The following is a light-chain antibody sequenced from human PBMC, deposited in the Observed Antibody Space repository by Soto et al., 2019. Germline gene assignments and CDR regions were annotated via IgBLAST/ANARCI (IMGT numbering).Light chain of an antibody. Sequence: QSVLTQPPSVSGAPGQRVIISCTGSSSNIGAGYDVHWYQQLPRPATKLLIYGDNNRPSGVPDRFSGSKSGTSASPAITGLPAEEEADYYCQSYDSSLPYVFGTGTKLTVL. V-gene: IGLV1-40*01. CDR3: QSYDSSLPYV. J-gene: IGLJ1*01. CDR2: GDN. CDR1: SSNIGAGYD.